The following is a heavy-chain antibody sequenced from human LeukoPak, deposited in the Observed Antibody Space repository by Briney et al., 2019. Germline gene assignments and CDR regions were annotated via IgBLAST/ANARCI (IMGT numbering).Heavy chain of an antibody. V-gene: IGHV3-43*02. CDR3: AKDKYSYGSPIDY. CDR1: GFTFDDYA. J-gene: IGHJ4*02. CDR2: ISGDGGST. D-gene: IGHD5-18*01. Sequence: AGGSLRLSCAASGFTFDDYAMHWVRKAPGTGLERVSLISGDGGSTYYADSVKGRFTISRDNSKNSLYLQMNSLRTEDTALYYCAKDKYSYGSPIDYWGQGTLVTVSS.